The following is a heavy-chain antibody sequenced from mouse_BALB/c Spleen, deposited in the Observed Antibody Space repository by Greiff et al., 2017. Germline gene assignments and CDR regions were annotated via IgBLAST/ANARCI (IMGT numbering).Heavy chain of an antibody. CDR2: INPSTGYT. CDR3: AREIWLRSFDY. D-gene: IGHD2-2*01. Sequence: QVQLKQSGAELAKPGASVKMSCKASGYTFTSYWMHWVKQRPGQGLEWIGYINPSTGYTEYNQKFKDKATLTADKSSSTAYMQLSSLTSEDSAVYYCAREIWLRSFDYWGQGTTLTVSS. V-gene: IGHV1-7*01. CDR1: GYTFTSYW. J-gene: IGHJ2*01.